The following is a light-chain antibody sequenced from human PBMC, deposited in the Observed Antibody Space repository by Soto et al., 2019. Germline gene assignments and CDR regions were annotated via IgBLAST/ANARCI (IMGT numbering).Light chain of an antibody. Sequence: IQLTQSPSSQSASVGDRVTITCRASQSIGNWLAWYQQKPGRAPKFLIYEASSLESGVPSRFSGSGSGTDFTLTISGLQPDDFATYYCQQYKSYPLTFGQGTKVDI. CDR2: EAS. CDR1: QSIGNW. V-gene: IGKV1-5*03. CDR3: QQYKSYPLT. J-gene: IGKJ1*01.